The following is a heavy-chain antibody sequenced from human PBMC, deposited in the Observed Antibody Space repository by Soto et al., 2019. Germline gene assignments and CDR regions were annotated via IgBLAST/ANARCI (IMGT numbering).Heavy chain of an antibody. CDR1: GFTFSSYA. Sequence: GGSLRLSCAASGFTFSSYAMHWVRQAPGKGLEWVAVISYDGSNKYYADSVKGRFTISRDNSKNRLYLQMNSLRAEDTAVYYCARDRGSGYDYWFDYWGQGTLVTVSS. J-gene: IGHJ4*02. V-gene: IGHV3-30-3*01. CDR2: ISYDGSNK. CDR3: ARDRGSGYDYWFDY. D-gene: IGHD5-12*01.